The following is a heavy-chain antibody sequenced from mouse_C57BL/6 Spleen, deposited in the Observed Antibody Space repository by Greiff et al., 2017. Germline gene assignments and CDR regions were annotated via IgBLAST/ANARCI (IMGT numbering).Heavy chain of an antibody. D-gene: IGHD1-1*01. Sequence: QVQLKQSGAELMKPGASVKLSCKATGYTFTGYWIEWVKQRPGQGLEWIGEILPGSGSTNYNEKFKGKATFTADTSSNTAYMQLSILTTEDSAIYCGASSYVCATYYFDYGGQGTTLTVSS. CDR3: ASSYVCATYYFDY. CDR2: ILPGSGST. CDR1: GYTFTGYW. V-gene: IGHV1-9*01. J-gene: IGHJ2*01.